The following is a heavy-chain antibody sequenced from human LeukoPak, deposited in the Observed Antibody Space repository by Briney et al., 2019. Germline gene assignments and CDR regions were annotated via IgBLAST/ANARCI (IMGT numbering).Heavy chain of an antibody. Sequence: HTGRSLRLSCAASGFTFSSYAMHWVRQAPGKGLEWVAVISYDGSNKYYADSVKGRFTISRDNSKNTLYLQMNSLRAEDTAVYYCARDGYSSGWYYFDYWGQGTLVTVSS. J-gene: IGHJ4*02. V-gene: IGHV3-30-3*01. CDR3: ARDGYSSGWYYFDY. D-gene: IGHD6-19*01. CDR1: GFTFSSYA. CDR2: ISYDGSNK.